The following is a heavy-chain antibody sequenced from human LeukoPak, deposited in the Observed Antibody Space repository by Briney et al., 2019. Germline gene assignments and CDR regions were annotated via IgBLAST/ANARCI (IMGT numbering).Heavy chain of an antibody. CDR3: ASTRRAAVAGRFDS. CDR2: IYHSGNT. V-gene: IGHV4-4*02. J-gene: IGHJ4*02. D-gene: IGHD6-19*01. CDR1: SGSISSGNW. Sequence: SETLSLTCAVSSGSISSGNWWSWVRQPPGKGLEWIGEIYHSGNTNYSPSLESRVTMSVDESKNQFSLRVHFVSAADTAVYYCASTRRAAVAGRFDSWGQGTLVTVSS.